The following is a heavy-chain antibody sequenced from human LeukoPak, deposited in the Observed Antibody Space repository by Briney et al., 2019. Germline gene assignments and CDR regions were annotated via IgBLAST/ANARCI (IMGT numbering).Heavy chain of an antibody. D-gene: IGHD1-1*01. V-gene: IGHV4-59*08. CDR1: GGSISSYY. CDR2: IYYSGST. CDR3: ARALDESWFDP. Sequence: SETLSLTCTDSGGSISSYYWSWIRQPPGKGLEWIGYIYYSGSTNYNPSLKSRVTISVDTSKNQFSLKLSSVTAADTAVYYCARALDESWFDPWGQGTLVTVSS. J-gene: IGHJ5*02.